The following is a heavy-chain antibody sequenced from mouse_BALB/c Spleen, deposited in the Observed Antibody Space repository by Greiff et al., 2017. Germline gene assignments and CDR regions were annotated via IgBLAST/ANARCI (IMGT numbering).Heavy chain of an antibody. CDR1: GYTFTDYA. CDR2: ISTYYGDA. D-gene: IGHD1-1*01. J-gene: IGHJ1*01. Sequence: VKLVESGAELVRPGVSVKISCKGSGYTFTDYAMHWVKQSHAKSLEWIGVISTYYGDASYNQKFKGKATMTVDKSSSTAYMELARLTSEDSAIYYCARNYYGSSYWYFDVWGAGTTVTVSS. V-gene: IGHV1S137*01. CDR3: ARNYYGSSYWYFDV.